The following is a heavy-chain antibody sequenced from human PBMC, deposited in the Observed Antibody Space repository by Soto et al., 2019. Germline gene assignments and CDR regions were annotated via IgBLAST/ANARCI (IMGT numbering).Heavy chain of an antibody. Sequence: QVQLVESGGGVVQPGRSLRLSCAASGFTFSSYGMHWVRQAPGKGLEWVAGISYDGSNKYYADSVKGRFTISRDNSKNTLYLQMNSLRAEDTAVYYCAKEGATVTTRGYFDYWGQGTLVTVSS. J-gene: IGHJ4*02. D-gene: IGHD4-17*01. CDR2: ISYDGSNK. V-gene: IGHV3-30*18. CDR3: AKEGATVTTRGYFDY. CDR1: GFTFSSYG.